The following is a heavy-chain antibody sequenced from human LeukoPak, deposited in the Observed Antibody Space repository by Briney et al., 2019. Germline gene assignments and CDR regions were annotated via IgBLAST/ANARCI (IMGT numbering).Heavy chain of an antibody. CDR3: ARVVWEGGPIDS. CDR2: IKEEGSEN. Sequence: GGSLRLSCAASGFTFSSHSMNWVRQAPGKGLEWVANIKEEGSENYYVDSVKGRFTISRDNAENSLYLQMSSLRVEDTALYYCARVVWEGGPIDSWGQGTLITVSS. V-gene: IGHV3-7*01. CDR1: GFTFSSHS. D-gene: IGHD1-26*01. J-gene: IGHJ4*02.